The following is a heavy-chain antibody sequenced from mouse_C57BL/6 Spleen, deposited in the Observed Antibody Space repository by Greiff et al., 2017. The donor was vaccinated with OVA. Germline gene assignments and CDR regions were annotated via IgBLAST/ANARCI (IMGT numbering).Heavy chain of an antibody. D-gene: IGHD1-2*01. CDR1: GFTFSDYG. V-gene: IGHV5-17*01. J-gene: IGHJ4*01. CDR3: ARSETAYAMDY. Sequence: EVQVVESGGGLVKPGGSLKLSCAASGFTFSDYGMHWVRQAPEKGLEWVAYISSGSSTIYYADTVKGRFTISRDNAKNTLFLQMTSLRSEDTAMYYCARSETAYAMDYWGQGTSVTVSS. CDR2: ISSGSSTI.